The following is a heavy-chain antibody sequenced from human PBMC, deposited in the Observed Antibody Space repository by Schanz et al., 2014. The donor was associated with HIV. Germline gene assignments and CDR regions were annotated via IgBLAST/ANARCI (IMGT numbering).Heavy chain of an antibody. Sequence: QVQLVQSGAEVKKPGASVKVSCRASNYTFSYYGISWVRQAPGQGLEWVGWASAHNGDTKYIQKVQGRVTITADKSTSTAYMELSSLRAEDTAVYYCANEEVPNDYWGQGTLVTVSS. CDR2: ASAHNGDT. CDR3: ANEEVPNDY. V-gene: IGHV1-18*01. J-gene: IGHJ4*02. CDR1: NYTFSYYG.